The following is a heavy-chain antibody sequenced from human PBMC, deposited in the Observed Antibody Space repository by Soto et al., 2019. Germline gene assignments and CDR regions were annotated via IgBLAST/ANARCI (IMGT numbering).Heavy chain of an antibody. CDR2: IYYSGST. J-gene: IGHJ4*02. V-gene: IGHV4-30-4*05. D-gene: IGHD1-7*01. Sequence: PGKGLEWIGFIYYSGSTYYNASLKSRVTLSVDTSKSQFSLNLSFVTAADTAVYFCATMGTSATGFYYFDNWGQGALVTV. CDR3: ATMGTSATGFYYFDN.